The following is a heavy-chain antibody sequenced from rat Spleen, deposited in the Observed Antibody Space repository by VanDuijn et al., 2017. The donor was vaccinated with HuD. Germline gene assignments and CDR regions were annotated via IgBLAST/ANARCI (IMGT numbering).Heavy chain of an antibody. V-gene: IGHV2-43*01. CDR3: ARELPGWYFDF. CDR2: IWTGGNT. D-gene: IGHD1-4*01. CDR1: GFSLTSYH. Sequence: QVQLKESGPGLVQPSQTLSLTCTVSGFSLTSYHVSWVRQSPGKGLEWMGVIWTGGNTANNSLLKARLSISRDTSKSQVFLKMNSLETEDTATYYCARELPGWYFDFWGPGTMVTVSS. J-gene: IGHJ1*01.